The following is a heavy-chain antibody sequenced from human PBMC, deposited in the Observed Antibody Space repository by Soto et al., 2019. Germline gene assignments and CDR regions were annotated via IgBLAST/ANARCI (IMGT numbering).Heavy chain of an antibody. D-gene: IGHD2-2*01. CDR2: ISYDGNNK. CDR1: GFTFSPYA. CDR3: ARARLDTPAHDY. J-gene: IGHJ4*02. Sequence: QVQLVESGGGVVQPGRSLRLSCAASGFTFSPYAMHWVRQAPGKGLEWVAVISYDGNNKNYADSVKGRLAISRDNSRNTLYLQMNSLRAEDTAVYYCARARLDTPAHDYWGQGTLVPVSS. V-gene: IGHV3-30*09.